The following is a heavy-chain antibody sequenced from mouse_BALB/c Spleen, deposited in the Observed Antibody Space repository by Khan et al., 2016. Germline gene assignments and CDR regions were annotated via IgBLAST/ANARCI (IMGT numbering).Heavy chain of an antibody. D-gene: IGHD4-1*01. CDR3: ARGGANWDAFAY. Sequence: QIQLVQSGPELKKPGETVKISCKASGYTFTNYGMNWVKQAPGKGLKWMGWINTYTGEPTYADDFKGRFAFSLETSASTAYLQINNRKNEDTATYCGARGGANWDAFAYWGQGTLVTVSA. CDR1: GYTFTNYG. V-gene: IGHV9-3-1*01. CDR2: INTYTGEP. J-gene: IGHJ3*01.